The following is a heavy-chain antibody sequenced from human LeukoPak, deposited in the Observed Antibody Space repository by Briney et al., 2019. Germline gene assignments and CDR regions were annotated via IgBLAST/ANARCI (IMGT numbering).Heavy chain of an antibody. CDR1: GGTFSSYA. Sequence: ASVKVSRKASGGTFSSYAISWVRQAPGQGLEWMGGIIPIFGTANYAQKFQGRVTITADESTSTAYMELSSLRSEDTAVYYCARGVPQDGYSTNPLDAFDIWGQGTMVTVSS. J-gene: IGHJ3*02. D-gene: IGHD5-24*01. CDR2: IIPIFGTA. CDR3: ARGVPQDGYSTNPLDAFDI. V-gene: IGHV1-69*13.